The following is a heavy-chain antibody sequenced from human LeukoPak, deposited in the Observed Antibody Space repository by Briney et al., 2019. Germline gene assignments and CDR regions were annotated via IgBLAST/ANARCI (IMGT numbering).Heavy chain of an antibody. CDR3: AKARLYGDYVWWFDP. V-gene: IGHV3-23*01. CDR1: GFTFSSYA. Sequence: PGGSLRLSCAASGFTFSSYAMSWVRQAPGKGLEWVSTISGSGGSTYYADSVKGRFTISRDTSKNTLYLQMNSLRAEDTAVYYCAKARLYGDYVWWFDPWGQGTLVTVFS. CDR2: ISGSGGST. D-gene: IGHD4-17*01. J-gene: IGHJ5*02.